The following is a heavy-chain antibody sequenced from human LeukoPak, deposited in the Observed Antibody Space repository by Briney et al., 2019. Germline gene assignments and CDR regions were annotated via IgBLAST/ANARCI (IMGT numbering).Heavy chain of an antibody. V-gene: IGHV1-2*02. CDR2: INPNSGGT. CDR3: ARRKGVEEETNWFDP. Sequence: ASVKVSCKASGYTFTDYYMHWVRQAPGQGLEWMGWINPNSGGTNYAQKFQGRVTMTRDTSISTAYMELSRLRSDDTAVYYCARRKGVEEETNWFDPWGQGTLVTVSS. J-gene: IGHJ5*02. D-gene: IGHD3-3*01. CDR1: GYTFTDYY.